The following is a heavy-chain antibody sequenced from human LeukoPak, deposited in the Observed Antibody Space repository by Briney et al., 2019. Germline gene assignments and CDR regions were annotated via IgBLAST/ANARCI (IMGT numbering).Heavy chain of an antibody. J-gene: IGHJ4*02. CDR1: GFSFNNYA. CDR3: ARGLYSSAWSPFDY. CDR2: ISSSSSYI. D-gene: IGHD6-19*01. Sequence: GGSLRLSCAASGFSFNNYAMSWVRQAPGKGLEWVSSISSSSSYIYYADSVKGRFTISRDNAKNSLYLQMNSLRVEDTAVYYCARGLYSSAWSPFDYWGQGTLVTVSS. V-gene: IGHV3-21*01.